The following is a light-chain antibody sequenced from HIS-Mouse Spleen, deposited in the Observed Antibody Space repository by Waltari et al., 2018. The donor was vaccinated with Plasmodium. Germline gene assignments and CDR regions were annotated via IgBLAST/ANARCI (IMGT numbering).Light chain of an antibody. CDR2: GAS. CDR1: QSVSSSY. Sequence: EIVLTKSQGTLSLSPGKRATLSCRASQSVSSSYLAWYQQKPGQAPRLLIYGASRRATGIPDRFSGSGSGTDFTLTISRLEPEDFAVYYCQQYGSSPLTFGGGTKVEIK. CDR3: QQYGSSPLT. J-gene: IGKJ4*01. V-gene: IGKV3-20*01.